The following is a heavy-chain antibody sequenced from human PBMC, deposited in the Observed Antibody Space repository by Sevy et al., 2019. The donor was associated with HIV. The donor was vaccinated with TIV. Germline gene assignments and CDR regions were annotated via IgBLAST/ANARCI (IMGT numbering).Heavy chain of an antibody. CDR2: ISSSGSTI. D-gene: IGHD2-15*01. V-gene: IGHV3-48*03. CDR3: ARGKYCSGGSCYPNWFDP. Sequence: GGSLRLSCAASGFTFSSYEMHWVRQAPGKGLEWVSYISSSGSTIYYADSVKGRFTISRDNAKNSLYRQMNSLRAEDTAVYYCARGKYCSGGSCYPNWFDPWGQGTLVTVSS. J-gene: IGHJ5*02. CDR1: GFTFSSYE.